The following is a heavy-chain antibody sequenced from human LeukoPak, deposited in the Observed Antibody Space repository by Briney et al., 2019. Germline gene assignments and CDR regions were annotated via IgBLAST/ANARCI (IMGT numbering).Heavy chain of an antibody. CDR1: GFTFSSYG. CDR2: ISGSGGST. D-gene: IGHD3-9*01. Sequence: GGTLRLSCAASGFTFSSYGMSWVRQAPGKGLEWVSAISGSGGSTYYADSVKGRFTISRDNSKNTLYLQMNSLRAEDTAVYYCAKDHVLRYFDWLSSSFDYWGQGTLVTVSS. J-gene: IGHJ4*02. CDR3: AKDHVLRYFDWLSSSFDY. V-gene: IGHV3-23*01.